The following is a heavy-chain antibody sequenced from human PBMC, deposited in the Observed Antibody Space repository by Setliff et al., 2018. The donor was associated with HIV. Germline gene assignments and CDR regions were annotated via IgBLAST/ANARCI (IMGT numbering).Heavy chain of an antibody. Sequence: GASVKVSCKASGYTFTSYGISWVRQAPGQGLEWMGWISAYNGNTNYAQKLQGRVTMTTDTSTSTAYMELRSLRSDDTAVYYCARDPPGWRYDSSGYTDYWGQGTLVTVS. CDR1: GYTFTSYG. V-gene: IGHV1-18*01. D-gene: IGHD3-22*01. J-gene: IGHJ4*02. CDR2: ISAYNGNT. CDR3: ARDPPGWRYDSSGYTDY.